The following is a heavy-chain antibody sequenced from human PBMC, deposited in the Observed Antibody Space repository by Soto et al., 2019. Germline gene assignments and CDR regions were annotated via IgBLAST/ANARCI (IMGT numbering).Heavy chain of an antibody. J-gene: IGHJ6*02. CDR1: GGTFSSYA. CDR2: IIPIFGTA. CDR3: ARGVTRFLEWLYREYYYGMDV. Sequence: QVQLVQSGAEVKKPGSSVKVSCKASGGTFSSYAISWVRQAPGQGLEWMGGIIPIFGTANYAQKFQGRVTITAVKSTSTAYMELSSLRSEDTAVYYCARGVTRFLEWLYREYYYGMDVWGQGTTVTVSS. V-gene: IGHV1-69*06. D-gene: IGHD3-3*01.